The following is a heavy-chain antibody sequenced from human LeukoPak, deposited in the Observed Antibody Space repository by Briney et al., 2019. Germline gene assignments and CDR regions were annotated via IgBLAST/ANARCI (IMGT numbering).Heavy chain of an antibody. D-gene: IGHD5-24*01. Sequence: SETLSLTCTVSGGSISSYYWSWIRQPPGKGLEWIGYIYYSGSTNYNPSLKSRVTISVDTSKNQFSLKLSSVTAADTAVYYCARHAPERWLQYWYFDLRGRGTLVTVSS. CDR2: IYYSGST. CDR3: ARHAPERWLQYWYFDL. CDR1: GGSISSYY. J-gene: IGHJ2*01. V-gene: IGHV4-59*08.